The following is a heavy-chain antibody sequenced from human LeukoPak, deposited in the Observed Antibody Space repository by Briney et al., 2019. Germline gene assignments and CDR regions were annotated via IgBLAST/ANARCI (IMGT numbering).Heavy chain of an antibody. CDR3: ARSGYGSADS. J-gene: IGHJ4*02. CDR2: IGPRSTYM. D-gene: IGHD3-10*01. V-gene: IGHV3-21*01. Sequence: PGGSLRLSCAVSGFTFSGYTMNWVRQTPGKGLEWVSSIGPRSTYMYYADSVKGRVTISRDNAKNSLYLQMNSLRAEDTAMYYCARSGYGSADSWGQGTPVTVSS. CDR1: GFTFSGYT.